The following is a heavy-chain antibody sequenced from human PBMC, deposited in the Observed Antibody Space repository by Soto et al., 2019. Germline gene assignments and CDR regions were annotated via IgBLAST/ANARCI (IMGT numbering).Heavy chain of an antibody. CDR1: EFPFDDYA. CDR3: AKGRRSDYYYGMDV. V-gene: IGHV3-9*01. D-gene: IGHD2-15*01. CDR2: MRWNSGSI. J-gene: IGHJ6*02. Sequence: GGSLRLSCVASEFPFDDYAMHWVRPAPGKGLQWVSGMRWNSGSIGYAESVKGRFTISRDNAKNSLYLQMNSLRAEDTALYYCAKGRRSDYYYGMDVRGQGTTVTVSS.